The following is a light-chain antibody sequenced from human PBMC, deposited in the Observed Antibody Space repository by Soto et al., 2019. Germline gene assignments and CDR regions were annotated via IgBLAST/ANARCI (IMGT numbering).Light chain of an antibody. Sequence: SYELTQPPSVSVAPGQTARITCGGNNIGSKSVPWYQQKPGQAPVLVVYDDSDRPSGIPERFSGSNSGNTATLTISRVEAGDEADYYCQVWDSSSDLWVFGGGTKLTVL. CDR3: QVWDSSSDLWV. CDR1: NIGSKS. J-gene: IGLJ3*02. V-gene: IGLV3-21*02. CDR2: DDS.